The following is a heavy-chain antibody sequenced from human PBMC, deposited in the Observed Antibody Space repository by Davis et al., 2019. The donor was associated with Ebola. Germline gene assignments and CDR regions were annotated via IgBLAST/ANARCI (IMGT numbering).Heavy chain of an antibody. Sequence: GESLKISCEASGFTFSSHSINWVRQAPGKGLEWVSSISSSSSYIYYADSVKGRFTISRDNAKNSLFLQMNSLRADDTAVYYCARDPLIIGDATTDSWGQGTLVTVSS. J-gene: IGHJ5*01. CDR3: ARDPLIIGDATTDS. V-gene: IGHV3-21*01. CDR2: ISSSSSYI. CDR1: GFTFSSHS. D-gene: IGHD2/OR15-2a*01.